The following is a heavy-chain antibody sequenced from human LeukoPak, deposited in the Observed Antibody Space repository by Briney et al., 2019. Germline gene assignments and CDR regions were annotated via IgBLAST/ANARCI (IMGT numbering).Heavy chain of an antibody. Sequence: PSETLSLTCTVSGGSISTAGYYWSWIRQHPGKGLEWIGYIYYSGSTNYNPSLKSRVTISVDTSKNQFSLKLSSVTAADTAVYYCARSSRRSDYQLLIGKNRGTWYFDLWGRGTLVTVSS. D-gene: IGHD2-2*01. V-gene: IGHV4-61*08. CDR1: GGSISTAGYY. J-gene: IGHJ2*01. CDR3: ARSSRRSDYQLLIGKNRGTWYFDL. CDR2: IYYSGST.